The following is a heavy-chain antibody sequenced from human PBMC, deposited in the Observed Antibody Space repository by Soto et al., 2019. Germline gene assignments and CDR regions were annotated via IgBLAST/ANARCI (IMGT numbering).Heavy chain of an antibody. CDR1: GFTFDDYA. CDR3: VKDESINWYSGHFRH. V-gene: IGHV3-9*01. D-gene: IGHD6-13*01. J-gene: IGHJ1*01. Sequence: EVQLVESGGGLVQPGRSLRLSCAASGFTFDDYAMHWVRQLPGKGLEWVSGINWNSGSIGYGDSVKGRFAISRDNAKNSLHLQMNSLSAEDTASYYCVKDESINWYSGHFRHWGQGTLVTVSS. CDR2: INWNSGSI.